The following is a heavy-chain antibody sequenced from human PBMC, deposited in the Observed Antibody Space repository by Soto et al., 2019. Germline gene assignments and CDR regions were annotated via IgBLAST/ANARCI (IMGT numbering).Heavy chain of an antibody. V-gene: IGHV3-23*01. CDR3: AKNTIAAATSVPDY. D-gene: IGHD6-25*01. Sequence: PGGSLRLSCVASGFDFNNYAMTWVRQAPGKGLEWVSTIRAGSDTTYYADSVKGRFTVSRDNSKNTLYLQVDSLRAEDTAIYYCAKNTIAAATSVPDYWGQGTLVTVSS. CDR1: GFDFNNYA. J-gene: IGHJ4*02. CDR2: IRAGSDTT.